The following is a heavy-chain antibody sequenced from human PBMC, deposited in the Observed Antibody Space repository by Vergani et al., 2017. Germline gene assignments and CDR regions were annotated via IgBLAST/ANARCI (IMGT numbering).Heavy chain of an antibody. Sequence: LLESGGGLVQPGGSLRLSCAASGFTFTNFAMTWVRQAPGEGLEWVSGITVSGESVYYADSVKGRFTISRDDSKKMGYLQMNSLSAEDTAVYFCTKGPMSCTSGSCPMGAFDIWGQGTRVTVSS. CDR2: ITVSGESV. CDR3: TKGPMSCTSGSCPMGAFDI. CDR1: GFTFTNFA. V-gene: IGHV3-23*01. D-gene: IGHD5-12*01. J-gene: IGHJ3*02.